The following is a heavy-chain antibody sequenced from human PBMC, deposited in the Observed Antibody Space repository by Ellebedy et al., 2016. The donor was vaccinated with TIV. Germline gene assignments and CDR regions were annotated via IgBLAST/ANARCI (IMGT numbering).Heavy chain of an antibody. CDR1: GGSFSGYY. V-gene: IGHV4-34*01. CDR2: INHSGST. J-gene: IGHJ6*02. CDR3: ARDAGYSSSWFYYYYGMDV. Sequence: MPSETLSLTCAVYGGSFSGYYWSWIRQPPGKGLEWIGDINHSGSTNYNPSLKSRVTISVDTSKNQFSLKVSSVTAADTAVYYCARDAGYSSSWFYYYYGMDVWGQGTTVTVSS. D-gene: IGHD6-13*01.